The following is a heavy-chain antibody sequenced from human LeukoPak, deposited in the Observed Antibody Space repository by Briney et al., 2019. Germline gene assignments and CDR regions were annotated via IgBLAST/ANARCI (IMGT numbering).Heavy chain of an antibody. D-gene: IGHD3-22*01. CDR2: IKEDGSEK. J-gene: IGHJ4*02. CDR1: GFTFSTYW. V-gene: IGHV3-7*01. Sequence: PGGSLRLSCAASGFTFSTYWMSWGRQAPGKGLEWVANIKEDGSEKYYGDSVKGRFTISRDNAKNSLYLQMQSLRAEDTAVYYCARDSSGYQWGQGTLVTVSS. CDR3: ARDSSGYQ.